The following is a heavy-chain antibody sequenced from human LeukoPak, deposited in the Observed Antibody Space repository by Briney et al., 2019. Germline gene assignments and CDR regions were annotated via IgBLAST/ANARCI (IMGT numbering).Heavy chain of an antibody. CDR1: GFTFSSFS. CDR2: ISSSSSYI. D-gene: IGHD3-22*01. CDR3: ARGRSSSGKWYWFDP. Sequence: PGGSLRLSCAASGFTFSSFSMNWVRQAPGKGLEWVSSISSSSSYIYYADSVKGRFTISRDNAKNSLYLQMNSLRAEDTAVYYCARGRSSSGKWYWFDPWGQGTLVTVSS. V-gene: IGHV3-21*01. J-gene: IGHJ5*02.